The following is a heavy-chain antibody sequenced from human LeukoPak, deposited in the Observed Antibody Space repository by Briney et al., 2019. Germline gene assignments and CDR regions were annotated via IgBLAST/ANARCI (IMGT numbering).Heavy chain of an antibody. CDR3: ARGGYEQRLWPTPFDY. D-gene: IGHD6-25*01. Sequence: SETLSLTCAVYGGSFSGYYWSWIRQPPGKGLEWIGEINHSGSTNYNPSLKSRVTISVDTSKNQFSLKLSSVTAADTAVYYCARGGYEQRLWPTPFDYWGQGTLVTVSS. J-gene: IGHJ4*02. V-gene: IGHV4-34*01. CDR1: GGSFSGYY. CDR2: INHSGST.